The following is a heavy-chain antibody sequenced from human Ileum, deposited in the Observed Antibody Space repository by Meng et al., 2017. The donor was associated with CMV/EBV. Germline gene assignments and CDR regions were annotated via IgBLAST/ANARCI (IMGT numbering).Heavy chain of an antibody. CDR3: TTQEYCSSTSCDTS. Sequence: FTFGGSPMHWVRQASGKGLEWVGRIRSKANSYATAYAASVKGRFTISRDDSKNTAYLQMNSLKIEDTAVYYCTTQEYCSSTSCDTSWGQGTLVTVSS. CDR1: FTFGGSP. D-gene: IGHD2-2*02. V-gene: IGHV3-73*01. CDR2: IRSKANSYAT. J-gene: IGHJ4*02.